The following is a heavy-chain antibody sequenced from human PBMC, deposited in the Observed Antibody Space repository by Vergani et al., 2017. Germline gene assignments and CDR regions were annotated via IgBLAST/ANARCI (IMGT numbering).Heavy chain of an antibody. CDR3: AKGVGLRVGESFNWFDP. CDR2: ISYDGSNK. D-gene: IGHD3-16*01. Sequence: QVQLVESGGGVVQPGRSLRLSCAASGFTFSSYGMHWVRQAPGKGLEWVAVISYDGSNKYYADSVKGRFTISRDNAKNSLYLQMNSLRAEDTALYYCAKGVGLRVGESFNWFDPWGQGTLVTVSS. J-gene: IGHJ5*02. CDR1: GFTFSSYG. V-gene: IGHV3-30*18.